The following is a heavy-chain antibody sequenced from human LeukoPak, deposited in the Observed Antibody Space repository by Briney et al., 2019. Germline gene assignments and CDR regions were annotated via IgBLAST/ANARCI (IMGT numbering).Heavy chain of an antibody. Sequence: ASVKVSCKASGYTFTSYGISWVRQATGQGLEWMGWMNPNSGNTGYAQKFQGRVTMTRNTSISTAYMELSSLRSEDTAVYYCARAKRDLLLLNDYWGQGTLVTVSS. V-gene: IGHV1-8*02. CDR1: GYTFTSYG. CDR2: MNPNSGNT. D-gene: IGHD2-15*01. J-gene: IGHJ4*02. CDR3: ARAKRDLLLLNDY.